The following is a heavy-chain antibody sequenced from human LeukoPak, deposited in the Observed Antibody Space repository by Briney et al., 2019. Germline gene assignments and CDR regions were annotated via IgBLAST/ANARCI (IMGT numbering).Heavy chain of an antibody. D-gene: IGHD5-12*01. J-gene: IGHJ4*02. CDR2: ISSSSSYI. V-gene: IGHV3-21*04. CDR1: GFTFSSYS. CDR3: VRDFERGYDRRYFFDL. Sequence: GGSLRLSCAASGFTFSSYSMNWVRQAPGKGLEWVSYISSSSSYIYYADSVKGRFTISRDSAKTSVYLQMTSLRAEDTALYYCVRDFERGYDRRYFFDLWGQGALVTVSS.